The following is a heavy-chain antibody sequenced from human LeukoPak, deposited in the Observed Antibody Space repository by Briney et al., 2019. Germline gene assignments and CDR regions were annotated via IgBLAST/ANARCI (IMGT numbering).Heavy chain of an antibody. CDR2: INPNNGVT. Sequence: ASVNVSRKASGYTFTGYYMHWVRQAPGRGQEWVGWINPNNGVTKFAQKVQGRVTMTRDTSVSTAYIEVRSLRPEDTAVYYCAGDVTVVMPPSLWGQGTLVSVAS. J-gene: IGHJ4*01. CDR3: AGDVTVVMPPSL. V-gene: IGHV1-2*02. D-gene: IGHD4-23*01. CDR1: GYTFTGYY.